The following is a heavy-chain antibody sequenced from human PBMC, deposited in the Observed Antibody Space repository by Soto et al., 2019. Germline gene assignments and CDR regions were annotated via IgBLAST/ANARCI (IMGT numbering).Heavy chain of an antibody. J-gene: IGHJ4*02. Sequence: GGSLRLSCAASGFTFTSYSMNWVRQAPGKGLEWVSSISSSSSYIYYADSVKGRFTISRDNAKNSLYLQMNSLRDEDTAVYYCARVKYIGGIATSADYWGQGTLVTVSS. D-gene: IGHD6-13*01. CDR2: ISSSSSYI. V-gene: IGHV3-21*01. CDR1: GFTFTSYS. CDR3: ARVKYIGGIATSADY.